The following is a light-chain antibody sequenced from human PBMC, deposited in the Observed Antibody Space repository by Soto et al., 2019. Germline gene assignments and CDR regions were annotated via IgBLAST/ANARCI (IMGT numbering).Light chain of an antibody. J-gene: IGKJ1*01. CDR2: AAS. V-gene: IGKV3-15*01. Sequence: EIVMTQSPATLSVSPGERATLSCRASQSLSSNFAWYQQKPGQAPRLLIYAASTRATGIPARFSGSGSGTEFALTISSLQSEDFAVYYCHQYISWPPGTVGQGTKVEIK. CDR3: HQYISWPPGT. CDR1: QSLSSN.